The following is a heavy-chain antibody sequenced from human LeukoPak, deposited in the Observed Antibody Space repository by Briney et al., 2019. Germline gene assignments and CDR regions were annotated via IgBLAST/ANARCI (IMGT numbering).Heavy chain of an antibody. V-gene: IGHV5-51*01. J-gene: IGHJ4*02. Sequence: AALKISFKGSGYSITSYWIGWGRPMPGKGVEWMGIIYPGASDTRSSPSFQGQVTISADKSISTAYLQWSSLKASDTAMYYCARLLSPGIAVSWGQGTLVTVSS. CDR3: ARLLSPGIAVS. CDR2: IYPGASDT. D-gene: IGHD6-19*01. CDR1: GYSITSYW.